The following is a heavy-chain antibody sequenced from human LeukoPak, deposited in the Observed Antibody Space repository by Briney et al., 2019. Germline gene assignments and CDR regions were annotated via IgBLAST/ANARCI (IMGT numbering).Heavy chain of an antibody. V-gene: IGHV4-4*02. D-gene: IGHD4-23*01. CDR1: GGSISRSNL. CDR3: ARDDTRVASDWYFDL. Sequence: SGTLSLTCAVSGGSISRSNLWGWGRPPPGEGVGGVWEIYHSGTTNYNPSLKSRVTISVDKSKNQFSLKLSSVTAADTAVYYCARDDTRVASDWYFDLWDRGTLVTVSS. CDR2: IYHSGTT. J-gene: IGHJ2*01.